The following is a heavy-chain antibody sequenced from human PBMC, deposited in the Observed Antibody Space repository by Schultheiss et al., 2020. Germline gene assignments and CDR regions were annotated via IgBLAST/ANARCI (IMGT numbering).Heavy chain of an antibody. CDR3: ARDQGV. V-gene: IGHV4-31*03. J-gene: IGHJ4*02. Sequence: LRLSCTVSGGSISSGGYYWSWIRQHPGKGLEWIGEIYHSGSTNYNPSLKSRVTISVDKSKNQFSLKLSSVTAADTAVYYCARDQGVWGQGTLVTVSS. CDR1: GGSISSGGYY. D-gene: IGHD3-10*01. CDR2: IYHSGST.